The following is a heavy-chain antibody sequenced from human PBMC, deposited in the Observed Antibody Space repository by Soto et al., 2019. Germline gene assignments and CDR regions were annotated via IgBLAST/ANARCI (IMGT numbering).Heavy chain of an antibody. D-gene: IGHD5-12*01. V-gene: IGHV3-33*01. Sequence: QVQLVESGGGVVQPGRSLRLSCAASGFTFSSYGMHWVRQAPGKGLEWVAVIWFDGTNKYYADSVKGRFTISRDNSKNTLYLXMNSLRAEETAVYYCARDRGYSGYDSPRYYYGMDVWGQGTTVTVSS. CDR2: IWFDGTNK. J-gene: IGHJ6*02. CDR3: ARDRGYSGYDSPRYYYGMDV. CDR1: GFTFSSYG.